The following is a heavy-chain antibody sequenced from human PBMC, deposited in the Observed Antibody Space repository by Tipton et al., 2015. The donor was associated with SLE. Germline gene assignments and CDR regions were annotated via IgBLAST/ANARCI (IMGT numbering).Heavy chain of an antibody. D-gene: IGHD1-26*01. V-gene: IGHV4-34*01. CDR1: GFTFSSYS. J-gene: IGHJ4*02. CDR3: ARRGIVGAIDY. Sequence: LRLSCAASGFTFSSYSMNWVRQPPGKGLEWIGEINHSGSTNYNPSLKSRVTISVDTSKNQFSLKLSSVTAADTAVYYCARRGIVGAIDYWGQGTLVTVSS. CDR2: INHSGST.